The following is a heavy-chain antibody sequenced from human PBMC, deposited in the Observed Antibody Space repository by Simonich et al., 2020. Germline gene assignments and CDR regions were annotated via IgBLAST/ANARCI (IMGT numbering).Heavy chain of an antibody. V-gene: IGHV3-21*01. D-gene: IGHD3-16*01. Sequence: EVQLVESGGGLVKPGGSLRRSCAASGFTFSSYSMNWVRQAPGKRRGGVSSISSSSSYIFYSDSVKGRFTIARDNAKNSLYLQMNSLRAEDTAVYYCAREQARGGAFDIWGQGTMVTVSS. CDR3: AREQARGGAFDI. CDR1: GFTFSSYS. J-gene: IGHJ3*02. CDR2: ISSSSSYI.